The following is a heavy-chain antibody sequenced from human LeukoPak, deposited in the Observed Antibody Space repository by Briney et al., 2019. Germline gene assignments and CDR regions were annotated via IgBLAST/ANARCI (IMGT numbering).Heavy chain of an antibody. CDR1: GVSISSSNSY. CDR2: IYYTGNT. CDR3: ATQTGSGLFTLP. V-gene: IGHV4-39*01. J-gene: IGHJ1*01. D-gene: IGHD3-10*01. Sequence: SETLSLTCTVSGVSISSSNSYWGWIRQPPGKGLEWIASIYYTGNTYYNSSLKSRVTFSIESYNTQISLRLTSVTATDTAMYYCATQTGSGLFTLPGGQGTLVTVSS.